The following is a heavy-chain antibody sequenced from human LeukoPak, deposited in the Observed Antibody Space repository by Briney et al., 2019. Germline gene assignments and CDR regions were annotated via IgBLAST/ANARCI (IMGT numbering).Heavy chain of an antibody. CDR2: IYWDDDK. Sequence: SGPTLVKPTQTLTLTCTFSGFSLTTSGVAVGWIRQPPGKALEWLALIYWDDDKRYSPSLKSRLSITKDTSRNQVVLTMTNMDPMDTATYYCAHKLVRGIFEPWGQGTLVTVSS. V-gene: IGHV2-5*02. J-gene: IGHJ5*02. CDR1: GFSLTTSGVA. D-gene: IGHD2-15*01. CDR3: AHKLVRGIFEP.